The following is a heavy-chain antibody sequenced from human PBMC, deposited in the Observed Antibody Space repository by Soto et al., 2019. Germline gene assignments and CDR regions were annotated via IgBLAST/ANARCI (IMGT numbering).Heavy chain of an antibody. CDR1: GYTFTSYG. CDR3: ATDVRVWELIASYDAFDI. D-gene: IGHD1-26*01. V-gene: IGHV1-18*01. J-gene: IGHJ3*02. Sequence: ASVKVSCKASGYTFTSYGISWVRQAPGQGLEWMGWISAYNGNTNYAQKLQGRVTMTTDTSTSTAYMELRSLRSDDTAVYYCATDVRVWELIASYDAFDIWGQGTMVTVSS. CDR2: ISAYNGNT.